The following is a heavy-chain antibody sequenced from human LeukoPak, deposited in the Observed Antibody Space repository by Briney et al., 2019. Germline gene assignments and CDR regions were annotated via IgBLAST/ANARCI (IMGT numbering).Heavy chain of an antibody. V-gene: IGHV3-33*01. J-gene: IGHJ4*02. CDR3: VREASVWGFFDY. Sequence: GGSLRLSCAASGFTFSNYGFHWVRQAPGKGLEWVAVIWYDGSYQYYPDSVKGRFTISRDNSENTLYLQMNSLRAEDTAVYYCVREASVWGFFDYWGQGTLVTVSS. CDR2: IWYDGSYQ. D-gene: IGHD5/OR15-5a*01. CDR1: GFTFSNYG.